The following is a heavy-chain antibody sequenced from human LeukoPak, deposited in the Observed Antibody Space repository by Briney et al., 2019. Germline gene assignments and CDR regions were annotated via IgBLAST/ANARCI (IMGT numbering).Heavy chain of an antibody. D-gene: IGHD6-19*01. Sequence: PSETLSLTCTVSGGSISSYYWSWIRQPPGKGLEWIGYIYYSGSTNYNPSLKSRVTISVDTSKNQFSLKLSSVTAADTAVYYCARSLGSSSSGWYDYWGQGTLVTVSS. CDR2: IYYSGST. V-gene: IGHV4-59*08. J-gene: IGHJ4*02. CDR3: ARSLGSSSSGWYDY. CDR1: GGSISSYY.